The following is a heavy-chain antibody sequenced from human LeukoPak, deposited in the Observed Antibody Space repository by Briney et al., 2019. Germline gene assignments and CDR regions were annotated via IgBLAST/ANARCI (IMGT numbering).Heavy chain of an antibody. CDR1: GGSFSGYY. CDR2: INHSGST. V-gene: IGHV4-34*01. CDR3: ARGGQGYFDH. Sequence: SETLSLTCAVYGGSFSGYYWSWIRQPPGKGLEWIGEINHSGSTNYNPSLKSRVTISVDTSKNQFSLKLSSVTAADTAVYYCARGGQGYFDHWGQGTLVTVSS. J-gene: IGHJ4*02.